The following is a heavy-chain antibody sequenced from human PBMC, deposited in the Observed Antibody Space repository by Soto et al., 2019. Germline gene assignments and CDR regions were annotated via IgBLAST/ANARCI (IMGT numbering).Heavy chain of an antibody. V-gene: IGHV4-59*04. Sequence: PSETLSLTCTVSGGSISSYYWSWIRQPPGKGLEWIGYIYYSGSTNYNPSLRSRVALSVDTSKNQFSLRLNSVTFADTAVYFCFVLLDYSSPWWGQGTLVTVSS. D-gene: IGHD2-2*03. J-gene: IGHJ1*01. CDR3: FVLLDYSSPW. CDR2: IYYSGST. CDR1: GGSISSYY.